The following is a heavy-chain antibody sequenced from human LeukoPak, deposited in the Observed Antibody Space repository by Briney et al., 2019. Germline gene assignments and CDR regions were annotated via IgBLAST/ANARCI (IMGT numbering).Heavy chain of an antibody. V-gene: IGHV4-59*01. CDR2: IYYSGST. CDR3: ASHYYDSSGRDY. CDR1: GGSISSYY. J-gene: IGHJ4*02. Sequence: PSETLSLTCTVSGGSISSYYWSWIRQPPGKGLEWIGYIYYSGSTNYNPSLKSRVTISVDTSKNQFSLKLSSVTAADTAVYYCASHYYDSSGRDYWGRGTLVTVSS. D-gene: IGHD3-22*01.